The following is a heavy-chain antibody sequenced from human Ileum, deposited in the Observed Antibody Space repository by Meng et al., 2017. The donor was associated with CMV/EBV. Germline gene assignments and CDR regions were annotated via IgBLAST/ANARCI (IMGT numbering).Heavy chain of an antibody. CDR3: AQSPGGVHFHS. CDR1: GFSLSTSGVA. CDR2: IYWDDDK. Sequence: CTFSGFSLSTSGVAVGWIRQPPGKALEWLALIYWDDDKRYSPSLKSRLTITKDTTKNQVVLTMTSMDPVDKATYYCAQSPGGVHFHSWGQGILVTVSS. D-gene: IGHD3-10*01. V-gene: IGHV2-5*02. J-gene: IGHJ4*02.